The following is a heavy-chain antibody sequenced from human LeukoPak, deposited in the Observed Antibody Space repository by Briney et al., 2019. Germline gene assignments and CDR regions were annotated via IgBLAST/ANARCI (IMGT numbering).Heavy chain of an antibody. D-gene: IGHD5-24*01. CDR3: AKARGRDGYKDELDY. CDR1: EFTFSSCA. Sequence: GGSLRLSCAASEFTFSSCAMSWVRQAPGGGLEWVSVISGGGGSTYYADSVKGRFTISRDNSNNTLYLQMNRLRPEDTAVYYCAKARGRDGYKDELDYWGQGTLVTVSS. V-gene: IGHV3-23*01. CDR2: ISGGGGST. J-gene: IGHJ4*02.